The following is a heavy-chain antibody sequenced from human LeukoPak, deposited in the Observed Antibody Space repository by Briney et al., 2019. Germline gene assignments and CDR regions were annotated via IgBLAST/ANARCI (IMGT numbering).Heavy chain of an antibody. D-gene: IGHD3-22*01. CDR3: ARDLDYYDSSHFDTGGFDY. CDR2: IYYSGST. CDR1: GGSISSSSYY. V-gene: IGHV4-39*07. Sequence: KSSETLSLTCTVSGGSISSSSYYWGWFRQPPGKGLEWIGSIYYSGSTYYNPSLKSRVTMSVDTSKNEFSLNLTSVTAADTALYYCARDLDYYDSSHFDTGGFDYWGQGILVTVSS. J-gene: IGHJ4*02.